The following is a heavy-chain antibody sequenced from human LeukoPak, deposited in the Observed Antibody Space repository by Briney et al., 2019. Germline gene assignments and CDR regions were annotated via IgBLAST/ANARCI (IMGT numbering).Heavy chain of an antibody. CDR3: AKGSKYSGSYFFDY. CDR1: GFTFSSYG. V-gene: IGHV3-30*18. D-gene: IGHD1-26*01. Sequence: HPGRSLRLSCAASGFTFSSYGMHWVRQAPGKGLEWVAVISYDGSNKYYADSVKGRFTISRDNSKNTLYLQMNSLRAEDTAVYYCAKGSKYSGSYFFDYWGQGTLVTVSS. CDR2: ISYDGSNK. J-gene: IGHJ4*02.